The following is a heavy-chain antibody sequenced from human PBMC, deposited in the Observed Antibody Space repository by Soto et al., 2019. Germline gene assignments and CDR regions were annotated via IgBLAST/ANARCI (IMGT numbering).Heavy chain of an antibody. Sequence: SSETLSLTCTVSGGSVSSGSYYWSWIRQPTGKGLEFIGYIYYSGSTNYNPSLKSRVTISVDTSKNQFSLKLSSVTAADTAVYYCARLGSGWYGRDYYYGMDVWGQGTTVTVSS. CDR2: IYYSGST. J-gene: IGHJ6*02. CDR3: ARLGSGWYGRDYYYGMDV. V-gene: IGHV4-61*01. CDR1: GGSVSSGSYY. D-gene: IGHD6-19*01.